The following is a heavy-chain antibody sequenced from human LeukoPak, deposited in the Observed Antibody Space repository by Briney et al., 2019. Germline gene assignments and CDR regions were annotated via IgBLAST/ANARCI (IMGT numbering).Heavy chain of an antibody. CDR1: GGSISSYY. CDR2: IYYSGST. V-gene: IGHV4-59*01. CDR3: ARVIKFGELLRGIYYFDY. D-gene: IGHD3-10*01. J-gene: IGHJ4*02. Sequence: SETLSLTCTVSGGSISSYYWSWIRQPPGKGLEWIGYIYYSGSTNYNPSLKSRVTISVDTSKNQFSLKLSSVTAADTAVYYCARVIKFGELLRGIYYFDYWGQGTLVTVSS.